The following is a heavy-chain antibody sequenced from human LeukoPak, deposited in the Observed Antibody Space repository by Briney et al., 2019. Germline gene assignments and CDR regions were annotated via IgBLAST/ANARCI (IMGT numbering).Heavy chain of an antibody. CDR2: IIPIFGTA. J-gene: IGHJ6*02. D-gene: IGHD4-23*01. V-gene: IGHV1-69*13. CDR1: GGTFSSYA. CDR3: ARGGNSAYYYYYGMDV. Sequence: GASVKVSCKASGGTFSSYAISWVRQAPGQGLEWMGGIIPIFGTANYAQKFQGRVMITADESTSTAYMELSSLRSEDTAVYYCARGGNSAYYYYYGMDVWGQGTTVTVSS.